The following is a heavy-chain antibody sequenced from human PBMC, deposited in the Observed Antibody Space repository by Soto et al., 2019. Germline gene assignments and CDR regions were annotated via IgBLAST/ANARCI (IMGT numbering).Heavy chain of an antibody. CDR3: ARTDPNSSSWYYYYYYGMDV. D-gene: IGHD6-13*01. CDR1: GYSFTSYR. J-gene: IGHJ6*02. V-gene: IGHV5-10-1*01. CDR2: IDPSDSYT. Sequence: GESLKISCKGSGYSFTSYRISWVRQMPGKGLEWMGRIDPSDSYTNYSPSFQGHVTISADKSISTAYLQWSSLKASDTAMYYCARTDPNSSSWYYYYYYGMDVWGQGTTVTVSS.